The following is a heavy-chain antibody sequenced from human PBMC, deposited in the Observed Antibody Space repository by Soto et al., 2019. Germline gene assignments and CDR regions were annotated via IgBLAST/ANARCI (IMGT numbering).Heavy chain of an antibody. J-gene: IGHJ6*02. CDR1: GGSISSGGYS. CDR2: IYHSGST. V-gene: IGHV4-30-2*01. CDR3: ATEAAVRDYGMDV. D-gene: IGHD6-25*01. Sequence: SETLSLTCAVSGGSISSGGYSWSWIRQPPGKGLEWIGYIYHSGSTYYNPSLKSRVTISIDRSKNQFSLTLSSVTAADTSVYCCATEAAVRDYGMDVWGQGTMVTVSS.